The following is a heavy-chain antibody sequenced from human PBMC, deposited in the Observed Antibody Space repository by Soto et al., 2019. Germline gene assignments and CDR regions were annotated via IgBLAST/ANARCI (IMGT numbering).Heavy chain of an antibody. D-gene: IGHD2-2*01. CDR3: AGGYCSSTSCYWFDP. Sequence: SETLSLTCAVYGGSFSGYYWSWIRQPPGKGLEWIGEINHSGSTNYNPSLKSRVTISVDTSKNQFSLKLSSVTAADTAVYYCAGGYCSSTSCYWFDPWGQGTLVTVSS. CDR2: INHSGST. V-gene: IGHV4-34*01. CDR1: GGSFSGYY. J-gene: IGHJ5*02.